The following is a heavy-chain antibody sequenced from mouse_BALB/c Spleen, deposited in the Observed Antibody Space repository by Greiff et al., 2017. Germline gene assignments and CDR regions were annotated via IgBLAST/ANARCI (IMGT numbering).Heavy chain of an antibody. Sequence: VHVKQSGAELVRPGALVKLSCKASGFNIKDYYMHWVKQRPEQGLEWIGWIDPENGNTIYDPKFQGKASITADTSSNTAYLQLSSLTSEDTAVYYCASLIKDYAMYYWGQGTSVTVSS. J-gene: IGHJ4*01. D-gene: IGHD1-1*01. CDR3: ASLIKDYAMYY. V-gene: IGHV14-1*02. CDR2: IDPENGNT. CDR1: GFNIKDYY.